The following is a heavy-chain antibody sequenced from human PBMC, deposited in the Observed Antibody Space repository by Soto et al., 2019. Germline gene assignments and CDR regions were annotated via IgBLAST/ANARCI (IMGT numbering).Heavy chain of an antibody. J-gene: IGHJ4*02. Sequence: SVKVSCKASGGTFDSYTISWVRQAPGQGLEWMGRFIPFFGTTHYAQQFQGRVTITADKSTSTAYMELTSLRFEDTAVYYCATEDNTGYYYSLDYWGQGTPVTVSS. CDR3: ATEDNTGYYYSLDY. CDR1: GGTFDSYT. CDR2: FIPFFGTT. V-gene: IGHV1-69*08. D-gene: IGHD3-22*01.